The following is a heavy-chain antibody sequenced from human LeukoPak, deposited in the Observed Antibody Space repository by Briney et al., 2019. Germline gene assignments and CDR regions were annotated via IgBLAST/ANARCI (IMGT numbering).Heavy chain of an antibody. J-gene: IGHJ3*02. D-gene: IGHD2-21*02. CDR1: GGTFSSYA. CDR2: IIPIFGTA. Sequence: SSVKVSCKASGGTFSSYAISWVRQAPGQGLEWMGRIIPIFGTANYAQKFQGRVTITTDESTSTAYMELSSLRSEGTAVYYCARDRHIVVVTAPKGAFDIWGQGTMVTVSS. V-gene: IGHV1-69*05. CDR3: ARDRHIVVVTAPKGAFDI.